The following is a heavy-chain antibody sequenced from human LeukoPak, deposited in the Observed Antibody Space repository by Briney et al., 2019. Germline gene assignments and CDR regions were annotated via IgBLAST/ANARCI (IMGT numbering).Heavy chain of an antibody. CDR3: ARSGGYSYGYYYYYYYMDV. Sequence: ASVKVSCKASAYTFTSYDINWVRQATGQGLEWMGWMNPNSGNTGYAQKFQGRVTMTRNTSISTAYMELSSLRSEDTAVYYCARSGGYSYGYYYYYYYMDVWGKGTTVTVSS. CDR2: MNPNSGNT. J-gene: IGHJ6*03. CDR1: AYTFTSYD. D-gene: IGHD5-18*01. V-gene: IGHV1-8*01.